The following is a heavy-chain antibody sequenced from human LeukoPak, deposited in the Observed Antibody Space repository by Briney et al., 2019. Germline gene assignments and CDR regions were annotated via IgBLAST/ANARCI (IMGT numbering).Heavy chain of an antibody. CDR3: AREGITAMVSSYYYYMDV. CDR2: ISAYNGNT. D-gene: IGHD5-18*01. CDR1: GYTFTSYG. J-gene: IGHJ6*03. V-gene: IGHV1-18*01. Sequence: ASVKVSCKASGYTFTSYGISWVRQAPGQGLEWMGWISAYNGNTNYAQKFQGRVTMTRDTSISTAYMELSRLRSDDTAVYYCAREGITAMVSSYYYYMDVWGKGTTVTISS.